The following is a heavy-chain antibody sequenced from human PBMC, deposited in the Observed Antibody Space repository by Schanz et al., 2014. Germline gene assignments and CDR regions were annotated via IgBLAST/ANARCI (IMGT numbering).Heavy chain of an antibody. CDR1: GFMFSSYG. Sequence: VQLVESGGGVVQPGRSLRLSCAASGFMFSSYGMHWVRQVPGKGLEWVGVISYDGSKKSYADSVKGRFTISRDNSKNTLYLQMNSLRVEDSAIYYCAKDISDTSGKDDYWGQGTLVTVSS. CDR3: AKDISDTSGKDDY. D-gene: IGHD3-22*01. V-gene: IGHV3-30*18. J-gene: IGHJ4*02. CDR2: ISYDGSKK.